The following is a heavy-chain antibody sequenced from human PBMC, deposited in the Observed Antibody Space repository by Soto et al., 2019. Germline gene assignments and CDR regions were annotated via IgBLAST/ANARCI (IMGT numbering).Heavy chain of an antibody. D-gene: IGHD3-22*01. CDR1: AYSFTSYW. V-gene: IGHV5-51*01. CDR3: ARSLSRGYYYDSSGPFAFDI. Sequence: GESLKISCKCSAYSFTSYWIGWVRQMPGKGLEWMGIIYPGDSDTRYSPSFQGQVTISADKSISTAYLQWSSLKASDTAMYYCARSLSRGYYYDSSGPFAFDIWGQGTMVTVSS. J-gene: IGHJ3*02. CDR2: IYPGDSDT.